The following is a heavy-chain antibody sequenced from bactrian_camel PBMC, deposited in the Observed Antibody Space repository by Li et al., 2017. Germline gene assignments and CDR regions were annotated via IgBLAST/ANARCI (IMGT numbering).Heavy chain of an antibody. CDR1: GATDSING. J-gene: IGHJ6*01. D-gene: IGHD5*01. V-gene: IGHV3S54*01. CDR3: AADSGRKHTVRVLRGEMAAVTDFEY. CDR2: IYVGAGTT. Sequence: HVQLVESGGDSVQAGGSLRLSCVASGATDSINGMGWFHQAPGKEREGIAAIYVGAGTTFYADSVKGRFTISHDNAKKTLSLQMNNLELEDTAMYYCAADSGRKHTVRVLRGEMAAVTDFEYRGQGTQVTVS.